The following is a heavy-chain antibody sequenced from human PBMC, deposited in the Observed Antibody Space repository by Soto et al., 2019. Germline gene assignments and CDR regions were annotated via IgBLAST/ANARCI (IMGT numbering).Heavy chain of an antibody. D-gene: IGHD2-15*01. Sequence: SETLSLTCTVSGGSISSGDYYWSWIRQPPGKGLEWIGYIYYSGSTYYNPSLKSRVTISVDTSKNQFSLKLSSVTAADTAVYYCARGYCSGGSCYSNWFDPWGQGTQVTVSS. CDR2: IYYSGST. CDR3: ARGYCSGGSCYSNWFDP. V-gene: IGHV4-30-4*01. J-gene: IGHJ5*02. CDR1: GGSISSGDYY.